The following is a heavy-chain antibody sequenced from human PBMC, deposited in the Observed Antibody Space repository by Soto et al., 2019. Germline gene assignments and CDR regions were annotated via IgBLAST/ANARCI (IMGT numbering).Heavy chain of an antibody. J-gene: IGHJ4*02. CDR1: GGSISSGGYY. CDR3: ARDTHRNYRPNYFDY. CDR2: IYYSGST. V-gene: IGHV4-31*03. D-gene: IGHD4-4*01. Sequence: SETLSLTCTVSGGSISSGGYYWSWIRQHPGKGLEWIGYIYYSGSTYYNPSLKSRVTISVDTSKNQFSLKLSSVTAADTAVYYCARDTHRNYRPNYFDYWGQGTLITVSS.